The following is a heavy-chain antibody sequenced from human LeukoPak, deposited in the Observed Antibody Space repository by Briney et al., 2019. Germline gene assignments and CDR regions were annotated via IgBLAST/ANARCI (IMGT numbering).Heavy chain of an antibody. CDR3: AKDLSAVDDSDYYYYYYMDV. V-gene: IGHV3-23*01. J-gene: IGHJ6*03. Sequence: PGGSLRLSCAASGFTFSSYGMSWVRQAPGKGLEWVSAISGSGGSTYYADSVKGRFTISRDNSKNTLYLQMNSLRAEDTAVYYCAKDLSAVDDSDYYYYYYMDVWGKGTTVTVSS. D-gene: IGHD6-19*01. CDR2: ISGSGGST. CDR1: GFTFSSYG.